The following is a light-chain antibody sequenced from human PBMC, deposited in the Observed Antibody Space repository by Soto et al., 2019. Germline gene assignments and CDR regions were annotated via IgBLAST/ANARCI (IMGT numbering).Light chain of an antibody. J-gene: IGKJ2*02. CDR1: QGVSSN. Sequence: EIVMTQSPATLSVSPGERATLSCRASQGVSSNLAWYQQKPGQAPRLLIYGASTRATGIPARFSGSGSGTEFTLTISSLQSEDFAFYYCQQYNNWPPWTFGQGTKLEI. CDR2: GAS. V-gene: IGKV3-15*01. CDR3: QQYNNWPPWT.